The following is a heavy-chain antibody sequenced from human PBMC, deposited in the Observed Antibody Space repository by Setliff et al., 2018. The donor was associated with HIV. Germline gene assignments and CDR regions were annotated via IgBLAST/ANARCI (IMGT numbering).Heavy chain of an antibody. J-gene: IGHJ4*02. CDR2: INHRRST. D-gene: IGHD6-25*01. CDR1: GGSFSGYY. V-gene: IGHV4-34*01. CDR3: AREAARVVDF. Sequence: SETLSLTCAVYGGSFSGYYWSWIRQPPGKGLEWIGEINHRRSTNYNPSLKSRVTISVETSKNQFSLKLNSVTAADTAVYYCAREAARVVDFWGQGTLVTVSS.